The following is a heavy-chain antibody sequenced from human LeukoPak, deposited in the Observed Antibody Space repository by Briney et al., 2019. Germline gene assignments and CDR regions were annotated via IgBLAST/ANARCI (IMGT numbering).Heavy chain of an antibody. D-gene: IGHD3-3*01. Sequence: GGSLRLSCAASGITLSTYDMHWVRQTTGEGLEWISAIGAAGDTYYSDSVQGRFTISRENGKNSLFLQMNSLRAGDTVMYFCARGHGIWSGSRLSNAFDIWGQGTMVTVSS. CDR1: GITLSTYD. CDR2: IGAAGDT. J-gene: IGHJ3*02. V-gene: IGHV3-13*04. CDR3: ARGHGIWSGSRLSNAFDI.